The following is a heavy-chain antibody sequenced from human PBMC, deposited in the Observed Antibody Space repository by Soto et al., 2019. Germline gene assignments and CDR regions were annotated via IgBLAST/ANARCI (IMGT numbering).Heavy chain of an antibody. CDR3: ARDGHCSGSYRYYYGMDL. J-gene: IGHJ6*02. V-gene: IGHV4-4*07. CDR1: GGSISSYY. CDR2: IYTSGST. D-gene: IGHD3-10*02. Sequence: PSETRSITCTFSGGSISSYYWSWIRQPAGRELELMGRIYTSGSTNYNTSLKSRVTMSVDKSKHQFSLKLRSVTAADTAFYYRARDGHCSGSYRYYYGMDLCGQGTTFT.